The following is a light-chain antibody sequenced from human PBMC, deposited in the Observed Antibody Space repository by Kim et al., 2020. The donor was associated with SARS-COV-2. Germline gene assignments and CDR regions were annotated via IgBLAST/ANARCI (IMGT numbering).Light chain of an antibody. Sequence: QTVVTQEPSFSVSPGGTVTLTCGLTSGSVSTSHYASWYQQTPGQAPRTLIYGTNSRSSGVPDRFSGSILGNKAALTITGALADDESDYYCVLYVNHVRVFGGGTQLTVL. CDR1: SGSVSTSHY. J-gene: IGLJ3*02. CDR3: VLYVNHVRV. V-gene: IGLV8-61*01. CDR2: GTN.